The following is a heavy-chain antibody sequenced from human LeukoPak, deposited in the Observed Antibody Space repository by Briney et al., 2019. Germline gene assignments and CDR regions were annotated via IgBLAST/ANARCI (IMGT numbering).Heavy chain of an antibody. CDR2: ILGSGGST. CDR1: GLTFSNYA. J-gene: IGHJ4*02. Sequence: PVGSLRLYCAASGLTFSNYAMSWVRQAPGKGLEWVSAILGSGGSTYYADSVKGRFTVSRDNSKSTLYLQMNSLRAEDTALYYCAKWGDYDVLTGYYVPDYWGQGTLVTVSS. D-gene: IGHD3-9*01. CDR3: AKWGDYDVLTGYYVPDY. V-gene: IGHV3-23*01.